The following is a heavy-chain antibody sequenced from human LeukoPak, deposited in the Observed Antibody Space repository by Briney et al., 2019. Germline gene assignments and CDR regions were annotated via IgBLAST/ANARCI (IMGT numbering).Heavy chain of an antibody. CDR2: IYYSGST. J-gene: IGHJ4*02. Sequence: KPSETLSLTCTVSGGSISSYYWSWIRQPPGKGLEWIGYIYYSGSTNYNPSLKSRVTISVDTSKNQFSLKLSSVTAADTAVYYCARYPSGSYVDYWGQGTLVTVSS. CDR1: GGSISSYY. V-gene: IGHV4-59*01. D-gene: IGHD1-26*01. CDR3: ARYPSGSYVDY.